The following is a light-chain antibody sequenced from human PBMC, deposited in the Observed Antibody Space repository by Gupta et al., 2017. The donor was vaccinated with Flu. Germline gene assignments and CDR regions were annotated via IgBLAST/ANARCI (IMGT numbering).Light chain of an antibody. CDR1: SSDVGSYNL. CDR2: EGS. V-gene: IGLV2-23*01. CDR3: CSYAGSGTYYV. Sequence: SSDVGSYNLVSWYQQYPGKAPKLMIYEGSKRPSGVSNRFSGSKSGNTASLTISGLQADDEADYYCCSYAGSGTYYVLGTGTKVTVL. J-gene: IGLJ1*01.